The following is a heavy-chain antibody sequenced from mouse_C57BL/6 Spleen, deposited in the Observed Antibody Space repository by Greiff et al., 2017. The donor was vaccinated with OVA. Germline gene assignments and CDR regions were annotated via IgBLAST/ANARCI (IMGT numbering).Heavy chain of an antibody. J-gene: IGHJ4*01. D-gene: IGHD2-1*01. CDR2: IHPNSGST. V-gene: IGHV1-64*01. CDR1: GYTFTSYW. CDR3: ARPLLYYYAMDY. Sequence: QVQLQQPGAELVKPGASVKLSCKASGYTFTSYWMHWVKQRPGQGLEWIGMIHPNSGSTNYNEKFKSKATLTVDKSSSTAYMQLSSLTSEDSAVDYCARPLLYYYAMDYWGQGTSVTVSS.